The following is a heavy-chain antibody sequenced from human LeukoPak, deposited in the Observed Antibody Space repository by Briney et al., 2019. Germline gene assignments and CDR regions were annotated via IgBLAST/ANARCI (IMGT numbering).Heavy chain of an antibody. CDR2: IKEDGSEK. J-gene: IGHJ4*02. CDR3: AREGGIASRRFDY. V-gene: IGHV3-7*01. Sequence: PGGFLRLSCAASGFTFSSYYMSWVRQAPGKGLEWVANIKEDGSEKLYVDSVKGRFTISRDGAKNSLYLQMNSLKAEDTAVYYCAREGGIASRRFDYWGQGTLVTVSS. CDR1: GFTFSSYY. D-gene: IGHD6-6*01.